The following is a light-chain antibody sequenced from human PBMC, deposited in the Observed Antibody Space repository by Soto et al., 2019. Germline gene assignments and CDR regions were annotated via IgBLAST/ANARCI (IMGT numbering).Light chain of an antibody. CDR2: EVS. J-gene: IGLJ2*01. V-gene: IGLV2-8*01. Sequence: QSALTQPPSASGSPGQSVTISCTGTSSDIGAYNFVSWYQQYPGKAPKPMISEVSRRPSGVPDRFSGSKSGNTASLTVSGLQAEDEADYYCSSYAGSNNLVFGGGTKLTVL. CDR3: SSYAGSNNLV. CDR1: SSDIGAYNF.